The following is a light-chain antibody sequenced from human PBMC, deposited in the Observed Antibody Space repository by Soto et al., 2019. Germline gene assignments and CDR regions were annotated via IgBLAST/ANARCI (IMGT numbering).Light chain of an antibody. CDR2: DAS. CDR1: QSVGSY. CDR3: QQRSNSPST. J-gene: IGKJ4*01. Sequence: EIVLTQSPTTLSLSPGERAALSCRASQSVGSYLAWYQQKPGQAPRLLIYDASKRATGIPARFSGSGSGTDFTLTISSHEPEDFAVYFCQQRSNSPSTFGGGTKVEI. V-gene: IGKV3-11*01.